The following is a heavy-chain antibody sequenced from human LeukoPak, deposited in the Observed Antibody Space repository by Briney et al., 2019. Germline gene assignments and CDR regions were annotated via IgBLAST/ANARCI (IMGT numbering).Heavy chain of an antibody. D-gene: IGHD4-17*01. CDR1: GFTFSSHW. Sequence: GGSLRLSCAASGFTFSSHWMHWVRQAPGKGLVWVSRINGDESNTNYADSVKGRFTISRDNAKNTLYLQMNSLRAEDTAVYFCARDHGDYYFDDWGQGTLVTVSS. V-gene: IGHV3-74*01. CDR3: ARDHGDYYFDD. CDR2: INGDESNT. J-gene: IGHJ4*02.